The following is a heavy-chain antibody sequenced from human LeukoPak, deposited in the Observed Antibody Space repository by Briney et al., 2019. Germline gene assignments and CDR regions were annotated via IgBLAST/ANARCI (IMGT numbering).Heavy chain of an antibody. D-gene: IGHD6-19*01. Sequence: GGSLRLSCAASGFTFSTYDMTWVRQAPGKGLEWVSSISGSGGSTYYADSVKGRFATSRDNSKNTLYLQMNGLRAEDTAVYYCAKDLAAVPGNKYFAYWGQGTLVTVSS. V-gene: IGHV3-23*01. J-gene: IGHJ4*02. CDR3: AKDLAAVPGNKYFAY. CDR1: GFTFSTYD. CDR2: ISGSGGST.